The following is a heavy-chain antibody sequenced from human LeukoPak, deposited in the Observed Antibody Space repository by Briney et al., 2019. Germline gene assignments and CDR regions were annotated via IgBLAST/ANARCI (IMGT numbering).Heavy chain of an antibody. D-gene: IGHD3-22*01. J-gene: IGHJ4*02. Sequence: PSETLSLTCAVSGYSISSGYYWGWIRQPPGKGLEWIGSIYHSGSTYYNPSLKSRVTISVDTSKNQFSLKLSSVTAADTAVYYCARRSITMIVVEGYFGYWGQGTLVTVSS. V-gene: IGHV4-38-2*01. CDR3: ARRSITMIVVEGYFGY. CDR2: IYHSGST. CDR1: GYSISSGYY.